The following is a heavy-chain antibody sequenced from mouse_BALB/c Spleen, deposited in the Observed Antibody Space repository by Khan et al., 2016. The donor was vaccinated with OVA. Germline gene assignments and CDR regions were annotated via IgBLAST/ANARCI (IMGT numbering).Heavy chain of an antibody. Sequence: VQLQQSGPEVVKPGASVKMSCKASGYTFTSYVMHWVKQKPGQGLEWIGYIYPFNDATKFNEKFNGQVTLTSDKSSSTVYMELSSLTSEDTAVFFCDWVGSVYVSFVYWGQGTLVTVSA. CDR1: GYTFTSYV. CDR2: IYPFNDAT. J-gene: IGHJ3*01. CDR3: DWVGSVYVSFVY. D-gene: IGHD4-1*01. V-gene: IGHV1S136*01.